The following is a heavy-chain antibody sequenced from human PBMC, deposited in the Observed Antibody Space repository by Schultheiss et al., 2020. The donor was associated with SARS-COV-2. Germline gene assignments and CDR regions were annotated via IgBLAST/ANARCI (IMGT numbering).Heavy chain of an antibody. D-gene: IGHD6-19*01. CDR1: GGTFSSYT. CDR3: AREKGGWYRGAEY. Sequence: SVKVSCKASGGTFSSYTISWVRQAPGQGLEWMGRIIPILGIANYAQKFQGRVTITADKSTSTAYMELSSLRSEDTAVYYCAREKGGWYRGAEYWGQGTLVTVSS. J-gene: IGHJ4*02. CDR2: IIPILGIA. V-gene: IGHV1-69*04.